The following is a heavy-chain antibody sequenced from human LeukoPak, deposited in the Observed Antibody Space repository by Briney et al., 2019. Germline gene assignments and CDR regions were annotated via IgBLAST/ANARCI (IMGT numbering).Heavy chain of an antibody. V-gene: IGHV3-30*18. CDR1: GFTFSSYG. Sequence: GGSLRLSCAASGFTFSSYGMHWVRQAPGKGLGWAAVISYDGSNKYYADSVKGRFTISRDNSKNTLYLQMNSLRAGDTAVYYCAKVLLRLGELSPFDYWGQGTLVTVSS. CDR3: AKVLLRLGELSPFDY. D-gene: IGHD3-16*02. J-gene: IGHJ4*02. CDR2: ISYDGSNK.